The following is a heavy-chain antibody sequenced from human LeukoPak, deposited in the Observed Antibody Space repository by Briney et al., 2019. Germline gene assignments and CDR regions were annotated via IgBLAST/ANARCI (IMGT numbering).Heavy chain of an antibody. CDR2: ISYDGSNK. D-gene: IGHD6-19*01. Sequence: PGGSLRLSCAASGFTFSSYAMHWVRQAPGKGLEWVAVISYDGSNKYYADSVKGRFTISRDNSKNTLYLQMNSLRAEDTAVYYCARSGIAVAGTTRYYYGMDVWGQGTTVNVSS. J-gene: IGHJ6*02. CDR3: ARSGIAVAGTTRYYYGMDV. V-gene: IGHV3-30*04. CDR1: GFTFSSYA.